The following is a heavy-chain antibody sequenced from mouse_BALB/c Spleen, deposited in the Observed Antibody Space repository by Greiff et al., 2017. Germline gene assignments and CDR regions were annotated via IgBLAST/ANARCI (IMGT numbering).Heavy chain of an antibody. CDR1: GYSITSGYS. Sequence: DVQLQESGPDLVKPSQSLSLTCTVTGYSITSGYSWHWIRQFPGNKLEWMGYIHYSGSTNYNPSLKSRISITRDTSKNQFFLQLNSVTTEDTATYYCARSSYYDGYHSRFAYWGQGTLVTVSA. CDR2: IHYSGST. J-gene: IGHJ3*01. V-gene: IGHV3-1*02. CDR3: ARSSYYDGYHSRFAY. D-gene: IGHD2-3*01.